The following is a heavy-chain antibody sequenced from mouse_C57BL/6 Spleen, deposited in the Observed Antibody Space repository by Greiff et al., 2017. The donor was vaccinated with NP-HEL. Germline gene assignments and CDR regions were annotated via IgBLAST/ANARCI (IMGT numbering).Heavy chain of an antibody. CDR1: GYTFTSYW. CDR3: ARRLGREEWFAY. CDR2: IDPSDSYT. J-gene: IGHJ3*01. V-gene: IGHV1-69*01. Sequence: QVQLQQPGAELVMPGASVKLSCKASGYTFTSYWMHWVKQRPGQGLEWIGEIDPSDSYTNYNQKFKGKSTLTVDKSSSTAYMQLSSLTSEDSAVYYCARRLGREEWFAYWGQGTPVTVSA. D-gene: IGHD4-1*01.